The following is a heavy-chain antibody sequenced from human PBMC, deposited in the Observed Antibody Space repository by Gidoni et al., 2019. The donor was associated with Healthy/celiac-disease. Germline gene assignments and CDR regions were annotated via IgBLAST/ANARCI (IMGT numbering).Heavy chain of an antibody. D-gene: IGHD1-26*01. CDR2: ISYDGSNK. CDR3: AILIVGATEGGWNDY. CDR1: GFPFSSYA. Sequence: QVQLVESGGGVVQPGRSLRLSCAASGFPFSSYAMHWVRQAPGKGLEWVAVISYDGSNKYYADSVKGRFTISRDNSKNTLYLQMNSLRAEDTAVYYCAILIVGATEGGWNDYWGQGTLVTVSS. J-gene: IGHJ4*02. V-gene: IGHV3-30-3*01.